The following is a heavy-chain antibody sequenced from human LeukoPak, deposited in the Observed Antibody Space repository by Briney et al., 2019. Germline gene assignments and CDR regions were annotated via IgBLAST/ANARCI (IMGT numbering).Heavy chain of an antibody. CDR2: IYYSGNT. D-gene: IGHD2-2*01. CDR1: GGSISSGGYY. J-gene: IGHJ5*02. V-gene: IGHV4-31*03. CDR3: ARYCSSTNCRWFDP. Sequence: SETPSLTCTISGGSISSGGYYWTWIRQHPGKGLEWIGYIYYSGNTYYNPSLKSRVTISVDTSKNQFSLNLTSVTAADTAVYYCARYCSSTNCRWFDPWGQGTLVTVSS.